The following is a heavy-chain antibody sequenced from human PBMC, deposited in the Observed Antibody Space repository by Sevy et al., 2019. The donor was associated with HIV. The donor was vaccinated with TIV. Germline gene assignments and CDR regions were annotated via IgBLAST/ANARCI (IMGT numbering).Heavy chain of an antibody. J-gene: IGHJ4*02. CDR1: GFTFTDAW. CDR2: FKGKASGGAI. CDR3: TTDSWSQEDYYDY. V-gene: IGHV3-15*01. Sequence: GGSLRLSCAASGFTFTDAWMSWVRQAPGKGLEWVGRFKGKASGGAIDYAAPVKGRFIISRDDSKNTLYLQMNSLKPEDTAVYYCTTDSWSQEDYYDYWGQGTLVTVSS. D-gene: IGHD6-13*01.